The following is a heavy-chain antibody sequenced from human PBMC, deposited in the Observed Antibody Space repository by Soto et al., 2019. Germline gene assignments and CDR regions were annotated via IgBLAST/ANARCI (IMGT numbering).Heavy chain of an antibody. CDR3: ALIVVVVAASTPMDV. Sequence: QVQLVESGGGVVQPGRSLRLSCAASGFTFSSYGMHWVRQAPGKGLEWVAVISYDGSNKYYADSVKGRFTISRDNSKNTLYLQMNSLRAEDTAVYYCALIVVVVAASTPMDVWGKGTTVTVS. D-gene: IGHD2-15*01. J-gene: IGHJ6*03. CDR2: ISYDGSNK. V-gene: IGHV3-30*03. CDR1: GFTFSSYG.